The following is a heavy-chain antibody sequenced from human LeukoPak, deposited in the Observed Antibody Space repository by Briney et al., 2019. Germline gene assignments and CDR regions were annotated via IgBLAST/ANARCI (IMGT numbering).Heavy chain of an antibody. CDR2: INPNNGGT. D-gene: IGHD3-10*01. J-gene: IGHJ5*02. V-gene: IGHV1-2*02. Sequence: ASVKVSCKSSEYTFTGYYMHWVRLAPGQGLEWMGWINPNNGGTKYAQKFQGRVTMTSDTSVSTAYMQLNSLTSGDTAVYYCASPDYYGSGSYKFDPWGQGTLVTVSS. CDR3: ASPDYYGSGSYKFDP. CDR1: EYTFTGYY.